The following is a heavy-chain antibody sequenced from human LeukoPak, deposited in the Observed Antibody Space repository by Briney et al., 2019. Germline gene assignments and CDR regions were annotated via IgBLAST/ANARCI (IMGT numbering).Heavy chain of an antibody. J-gene: IGHJ4*02. Sequence: GGSLRLSCAASGFTFSSYEMNWVRQAPGEGLEWVSYISSSGSTIYYADSVKGRFTISRDNAKNSLYLQMNSLRAEDTAVYYCARTLITMVRGIMSGGDYWGQGTLVTVSS. D-gene: IGHD3-10*01. CDR3: ARTLITMVRGIMSGGDY. CDR1: GFTFSSYE. CDR2: ISSSGSTI. V-gene: IGHV3-48*03.